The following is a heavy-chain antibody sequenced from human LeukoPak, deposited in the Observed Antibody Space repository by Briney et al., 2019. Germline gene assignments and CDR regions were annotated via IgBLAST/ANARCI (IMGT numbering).Heavy chain of an antibody. CDR2: ISGSGGST. CDR1: GFTFSSFA. CDR3: AMTGAYSSTLQH. D-gene: IGHD6-13*01. V-gene: IGHV3-23*01. Sequence: GGSLRLSCAASGFTFSSFAMSWVRQAPGKGLEWVSAISGSGGSTYYADSVKGRFTISRDNSKNTLYLQMNSLRAEDTAVYYCAMTGAYSSTLQHWGQGTLVTVSS. J-gene: IGHJ1*01.